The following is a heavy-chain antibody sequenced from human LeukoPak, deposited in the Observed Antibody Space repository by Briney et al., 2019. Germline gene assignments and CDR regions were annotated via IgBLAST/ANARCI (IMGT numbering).Heavy chain of an antibody. D-gene: IGHD3-10*01. V-gene: IGHV3-23*01. CDR2: ISDSGGGT. J-gene: IGHJ4*02. Sequence: GGSLRLSCAASGFTFINYAMTWLRQAPEKGLKWVSSISDSGGGTYYEDSVKGRFTISRDNSKNTLYLQMNSLRAEDTAVYYCAKDAGPGSYYPTGDEYWGQGILVTDSS. CDR3: AKDAGPGSYYPTGDEY. CDR1: GFTFINYA.